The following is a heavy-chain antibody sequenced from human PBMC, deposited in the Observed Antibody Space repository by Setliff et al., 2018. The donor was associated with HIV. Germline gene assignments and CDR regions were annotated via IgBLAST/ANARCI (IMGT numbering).Heavy chain of an antibody. J-gene: IGHJ4*02. D-gene: IGHD5-12*01. Sequence: PSETLSLTCTVSGDSIDDFYWSWIRQPPGQGLEWIGYIFSNVTTNYSPSLKSRVTMSIDTSKNQFSLRLTSVTAADTAVYYCAKSPGFSGYGGSGWGQGTLVTVSS. CDR3: AKSPGFSGYGGSG. CDR2: IFSNVTT. CDR1: GDSIDDFY. V-gene: IGHV4-4*09.